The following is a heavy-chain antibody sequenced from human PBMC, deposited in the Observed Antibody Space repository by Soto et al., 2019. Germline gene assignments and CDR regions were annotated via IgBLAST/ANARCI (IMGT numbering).Heavy chain of an antibody. CDR2: TYYRSKWYN. D-gene: IGHD2-2*01. J-gene: IGHJ6*02. Sequence: SQTLSLTCAISGDSVSSNSAAWNWIRQSPSRGLEWLGRTYYRSKWYNDYAVSVKSRITINPDTSKNQFSLQLNSVTPEDTAVYYCARGSGGDIVVLRPYYYGMDVWGQGTTVTVSS. V-gene: IGHV6-1*01. CDR3: ARGSGGDIVVLRPYYYGMDV. CDR1: GDSVSSNSAA.